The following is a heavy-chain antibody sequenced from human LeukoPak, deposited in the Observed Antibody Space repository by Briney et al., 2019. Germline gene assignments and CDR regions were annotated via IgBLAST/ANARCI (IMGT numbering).Heavy chain of an antibody. CDR1: GFTVSNNY. CDR2: TYSGGRT. J-gene: IGHJ4*02. Sequence: PGGSLRLSCAACGFTVSNNYMSWVRQAPGKGLEWVSVTYSGGRTYYADSVKGRFTISRDNSKNTLYLQMNSLRAEDTAVYYCAKTTYYYDSSGYYYGEYFDYWGQGTLVTVSS. D-gene: IGHD3-22*01. CDR3: AKTTYYYDSSGYYYGEYFDY. V-gene: IGHV3-53*01.